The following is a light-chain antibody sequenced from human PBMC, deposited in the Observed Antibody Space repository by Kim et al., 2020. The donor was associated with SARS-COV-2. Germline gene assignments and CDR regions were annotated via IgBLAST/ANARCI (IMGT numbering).Light chain of an antibody. J-gene: IGLJ2*01. CDR3: QSYDRSLSGSV. CDR1: SSNIGAYYD. V-gene: IGLV1-40*01. CDR2: GNT. Sequence: GVTSSCTGTSSNIGAYYDVHGYQQLPGRAPKLLIHGNTNRPSGVPDRFSGSKSGTSASLDITGLQAEDEAVYYCQSYDRSLSGSVFGGGTQLTVL.